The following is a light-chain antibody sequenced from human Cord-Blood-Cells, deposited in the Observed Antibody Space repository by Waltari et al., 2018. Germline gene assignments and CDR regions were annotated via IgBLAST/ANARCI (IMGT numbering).Light chain of an antibody. CDR3: CSYAGSSTYV. V-gene: IGLV2-23*01. Sequence: QSAMTQPASVSGSPGQSITISCTGTSSDVGSYNLVSWYQQHPGKAPKPMIYEGSKRPSGVSNRFSGPKSGNTASLTISGLQTEDEADYYCCSYAGSSTYVFGTGTKVTVL. J-gene: IGLJ1*01. CDR2: EGS. CDR1: SSDVGSYNL.